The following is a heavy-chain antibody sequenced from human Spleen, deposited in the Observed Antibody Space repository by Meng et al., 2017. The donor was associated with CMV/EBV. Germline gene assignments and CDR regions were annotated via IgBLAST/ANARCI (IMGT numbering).Heavy chain of an antibody. J-gene: IGHJ4*02. CDR3: AKDVRLTDY. D-gene: IGHD6-19*01. V-gene: IGHV3-23*01. CDR2: ISTSGDST. CDR1: GFTVSSSA. Sequence: RLSCAASGFTVSSSAMTWVRQAPGKGLEWVSAISTSGDSTYYADSVKGRFTISRDNSKNTLYLQMNSLRAEDTAVYYCAKDVRLTDYWGQGTLVTVSS.